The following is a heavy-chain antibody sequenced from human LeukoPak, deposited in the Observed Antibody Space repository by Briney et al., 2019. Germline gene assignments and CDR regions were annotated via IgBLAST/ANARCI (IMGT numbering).Heavy chain of an antibody. J-gene: IGHJ4*02. CDR3: ARAVAGFDY. V-gene: IGHV4-34*01. D-gene: IGHD6-19*01. CDR2: INHSGST. Sequence: SETLSLTCAVYGGSFSGYYWSWIRQPPGKGLEWIGEINHSGSTNYNPSLKSRVTISVDTSKNQFSLKLSSVTAADTAVYYCARAVAGFDYWGQGTLVTVSS. CDR1: GGSFSGYY.